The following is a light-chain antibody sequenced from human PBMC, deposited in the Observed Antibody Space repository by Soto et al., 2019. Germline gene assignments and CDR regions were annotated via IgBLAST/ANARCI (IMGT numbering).Light chain of an antibody. CDR1: QNFGSSY. CDR3: HQYGISPPT. V-gene: IGKV3-20*01. Sequence: PQSPYTVCLCHGERSTLSSSSSQNFGSSYLAWYQQKPGQAPRLLISGASNRATGTPDRFSGSGSGTDFTLTITSLEPEDFAVFYCHQYGISPPTFGQGTQLDIK. CDR2: GAS. J-gene: IGKJ1*01.